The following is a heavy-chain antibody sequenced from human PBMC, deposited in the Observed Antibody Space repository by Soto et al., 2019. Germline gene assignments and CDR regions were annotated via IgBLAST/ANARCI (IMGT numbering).Heavy chain of an antibody. Sequence: ASVKVSCKASGYTFTSSGMSWVRQAPGQGLEWMGWISAHTGSSEYAQRFQGRVTMTTDRSTSTAYMELSRLRSDDTAVYYCARGKSLGYCSSTSCEGSYGTGYGMDVWGQGTTVTVSS. CDR3: ARGKSLGYCSSTSCEGSYGTGYGMDV. D-gene: IGHD2-2*01. CDR2: ISAHTGSS. V-gene: IGHV1-18*01. CDR1: GYTFTSSG. J-gene: IGHJ6*02.